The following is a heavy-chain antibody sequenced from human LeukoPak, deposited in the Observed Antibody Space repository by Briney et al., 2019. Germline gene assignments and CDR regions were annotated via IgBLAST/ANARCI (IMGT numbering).Heavy chain of an antibody. D-gene: IGHD6-13*01. V-gene: IGHV4-38-2*02. Sequence: SSETLSLTCTVSGYSISSAYYWGWIRPPPGKGLQWIGSIFHSGTSYYNPSLKSRVTMSVDTSKSQFSLNLSSVTAADTAVYYCARDRGIAVDYWGQGTLVTVSS. J-gene: IGHJ4*02. CDR2: IFHSGTS. CDR1: GYSISSAYY. CDR3: ARDRGIAVDY.